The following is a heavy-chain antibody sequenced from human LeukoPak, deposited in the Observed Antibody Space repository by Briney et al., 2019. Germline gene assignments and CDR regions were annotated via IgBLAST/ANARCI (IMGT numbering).Heavy chain of an antibody. V-gene: IGHV3-66*01. CDR3: ARSYCSGGSCYDQRDGRFDP. CDR2: IYSGGST. D-gene: IGHD2-15*01. J-gene: IGHJ5*02. CDR1: GFTFSSYG. Sequence: PGGTLRLSCAASGFTFSSYGMSWVRQAPGKGLEWVSVIYSGGSTYYADSVKGRFTISRDNSKNTLYLQMNSLRAEDTAVYYCARSYCSGGSCYDQRDGRFDPWGQGTLVTVSS.